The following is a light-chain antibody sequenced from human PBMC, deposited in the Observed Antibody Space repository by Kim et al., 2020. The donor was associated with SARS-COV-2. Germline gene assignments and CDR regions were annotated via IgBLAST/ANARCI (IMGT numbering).Light chain of an antibody. CDR2: SNN. J-gene: IGLJ3*02. CDR3: AVWDDSLKQGV. CDR1: SSNIGSNN. Sequence: QHVLTQPPSASGTPGQRVTISCSGSSSNIGSNNVVWYQQLPGAAPNLLIYSNNQRPSGIPDRFSGSRSGTSASLAISGLQSGDEADYYCAVWDDSLKQGVFGGGTQLTVL. V-gene: IGLV1-44*01.